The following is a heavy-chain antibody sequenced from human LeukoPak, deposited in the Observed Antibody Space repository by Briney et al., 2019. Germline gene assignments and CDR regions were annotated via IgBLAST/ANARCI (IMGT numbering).Heavy chain of an antibody. J-gene: IGHJ2*01. D-gene: IGHD3-22*01. CDR3: TKCPSLIVVYWYFDL. Sequence: GGSLRLSCTASGFSFGNHVMSWVRQAPGKGLEWVAGLSGAGGKVFYADSAKGRFTISRDNSKNTLNLQMNSLRAEDTAVYFCTKCPSLIVVYWYFDLWGRGTRVTVSS. CDR1: GFSFGNHV. CDR2: LSGAGGKV. V-gene: IGHV3-23*01.